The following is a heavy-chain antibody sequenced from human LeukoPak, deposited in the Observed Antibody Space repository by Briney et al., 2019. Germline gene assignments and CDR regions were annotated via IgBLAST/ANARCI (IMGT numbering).Heavy chain of an antibody. CDR1: GGSISSGGYY. CDR3: ARVVPAAIGYYYYMDV. Sequence: SETLSLTCTVSGGSISSGGYYWSWIRQHPGKGLEWIGYIYYSGSTYYNPSLKSRVTISVGTSKNQFSLKLSSVTAADTAVYYCARVVPAAIGYYYYMDVWGKGTTVTVSS. D-gene: IGHD2-2*01. J-gene: IGHJ6*03. CDR2: IYYSGST. V-gene: IGHV4-31*03.